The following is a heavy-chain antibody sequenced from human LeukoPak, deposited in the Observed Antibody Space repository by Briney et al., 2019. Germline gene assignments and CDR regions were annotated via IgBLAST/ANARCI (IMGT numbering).Heavy chain of an antibody. J-gene: IGHJ4*02. D-gene: IGHD1-7*01. CDR3: ARANNWNYPYYFDY. V-gene: IGHV3-53*04. CDR1: RFTVSSNY. Sequence: PGGSLRLSCAASRFTVSSNYMSWVRQAPGKGLEWVSVIYSGGSTYYADSVKGRFTISRHNSRNTLYLQMNSLRAEDTAVYYCARANNWNYPYYFDYWGQGTLVTVSS. CDR2: IYSGGST.